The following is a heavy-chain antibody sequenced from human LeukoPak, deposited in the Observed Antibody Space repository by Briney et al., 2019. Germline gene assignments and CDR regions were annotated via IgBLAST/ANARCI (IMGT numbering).Heavy chain of an antibody. CDR1: GFTFEEYA. V-gene: IGHV3-9*03. J-gene: IGHJ6*03. CDR2: ISWNSYDI. Sequence: GGSLRLSCAASGFTFEEYAMHWVRQPPGKGLEWVSGISWNSYDIGYADSVKGRFTISRDNAKNSLYLQMNSLRAEDMALYYCAKGVGTSYHYHMDVWGKGTTVIVSS. D-gene: IGHD1-26*01. CDR3: AKGVGTSYHYHMDV.